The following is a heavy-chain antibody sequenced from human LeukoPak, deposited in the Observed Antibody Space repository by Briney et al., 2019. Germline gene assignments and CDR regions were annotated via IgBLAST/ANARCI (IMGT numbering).Heavy chain of an antibody. V-gene: IGHV1-3*01. CDR2: INAGNDNT. CDR1: GYTFTSYA. CDR3: ARDLGYCTGGTCYPNWFDP. Sequence: GASVKVSCKASGYTFTSYAMHWVRQAPGQRLEWMGWINAGNDNTKYSQKFQGRVTITRDTSASTAYVELSSLRSEDTAVYYCARDLGYCTGGTCYPNWFDPWGQGTLVTVSS. D-gene: IGHD2-15*01. J-gene: IGHJ5*02.